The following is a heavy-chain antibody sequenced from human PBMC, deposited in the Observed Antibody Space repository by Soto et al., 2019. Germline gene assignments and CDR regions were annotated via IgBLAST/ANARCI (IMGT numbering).Heavy chain of an antibody. Sequence: GGSLRLSCAAYGFSFSSYSMTWVRQAPGKGLEWVSSLSGRGDTTYYADSVKGRFIISRDNAKNTLNLQMNNLRAEDTAVYYCSKMRLTLESATFVWRPGTQLTVFS. CDR3: SKMRLTLESATFV. CDR1: GFSFSSYS. D-gene: IGHD3-10*02. CDR2: LSGRGDTT. J-gene: IGHJ4*02. V-gene: IGHV3-23*01.